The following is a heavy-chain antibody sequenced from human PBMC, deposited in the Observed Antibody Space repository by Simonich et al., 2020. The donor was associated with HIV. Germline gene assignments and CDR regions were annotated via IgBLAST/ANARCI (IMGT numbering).Heavy chain of an antibody. CDR1: GFTFSSYA. J-gene: IGHJ4*02. D-gene: IGHD3-16*01. V-gene: IGHV3-30*07. CDR3: ASGGSISSVWADDY. CDR2: ISYDGSNK. Sequence: QVQLVESGGGVVQPGRSLRLSCAASGFTFSSYAMHWVRQAPGKGLEWVAVISYDGSNKYYAYSVKGRLNISRDKSKNTRYLQMNSLRAEDTAVYYCASGGSISSVWADDYWGQGTLVTVSS.